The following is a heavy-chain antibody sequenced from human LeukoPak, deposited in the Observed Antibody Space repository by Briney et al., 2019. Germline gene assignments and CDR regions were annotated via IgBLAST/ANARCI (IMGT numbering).Heavy chain of an antibody. CDR2: INHSGST. V-gene: IGHV4-34*01. D-gene: IGHD3-10*01. Sequence: PSETLSLTCAVYGGSFSGYYWSWIRQPPGKGLEWIGEINHSGSTNYNPSLKSRVTISVDTSKNQFSLKLSSVTAADTAVYYCARGQYSYGSGSYYFRKPFDYWGQGTLVTVSS. J-gene: IGHJ4*02. CDR1: GGSFSGYY. CDR3: ARGQYSYGSGSYYFRKPFDY.